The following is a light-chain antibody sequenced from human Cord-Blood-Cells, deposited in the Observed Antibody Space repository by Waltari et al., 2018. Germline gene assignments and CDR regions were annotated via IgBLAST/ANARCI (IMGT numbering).Light chain of an antibody. V-gene: IGKV3-15*01. CDR3: RQYNNWPPYT. Sequence: EIVMTQSPATLSVSPGERATLPCRASQSVSSNLAWYQQKPGQAPGLLIYGASTRATGIPARFSGSVSGTEFTLTISSLQSEDFAVYYCRQYNNWPPYTFGQWTKLATK. CDR2: GAS. CDR1: QSVSSN. J-gene: IGKJ2*01.